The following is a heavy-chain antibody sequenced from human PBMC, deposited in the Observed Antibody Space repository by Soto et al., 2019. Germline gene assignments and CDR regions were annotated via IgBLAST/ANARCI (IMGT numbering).Heavy chain of an antibody. CDR2: INAGNGNT. Sequence: QVQLVQSGAEVKKPGASVKVSCKASGYTFTSYAMHWVRQAPGQRLEWMGWINAGNGNTKYSQKFQGRVTITRDTSASTAYMELSSLRSEDTAVYYCARDGWGGYDYKDDAFAIWGQGTMVTVSS. CDR3: ARDGWGGYDYKDDAFAI. J-gene: IGHJ3*02. V-gene: IGHV1-3*01. D-gene: IGHD5-12*01. CDR1: GYTFTSYA.